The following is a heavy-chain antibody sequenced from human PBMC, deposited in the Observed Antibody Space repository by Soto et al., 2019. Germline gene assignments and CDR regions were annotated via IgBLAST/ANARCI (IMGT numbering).Heavy chain of an antibody. CDR2: IYYSGTT. CDR1: GGSISSGAHF. J-gene: IGHJ6*02. Sequence: QVQLQESGPGLVRPSQTLSLTCTVSGGSISSGAHFCTWIRQHPGKGLEWIGYIYYSGTTYYNPSLKSRVTISVDTSKNQLSLKLSSVTAADTAVYYCARGSPYYGLDVWGQGTTVIVSS. D-gene: IGHD2-15*01. V-gene: IGHV4-31*03. CDR3: ARGSPYYGLDV.